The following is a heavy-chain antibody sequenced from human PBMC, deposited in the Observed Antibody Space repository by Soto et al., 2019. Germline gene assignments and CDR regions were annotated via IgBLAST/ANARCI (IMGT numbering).Heavy chain of an antibody. J-gene: IGHJ4*02. CDR1: VFTFNSYG. CDR2: ILYDGTNR. V-gene: IGHV3-30*18. D-gene: IGHD3-3*01. Sequence: GGSLRLSCAASVFTFNSYGMHWVRQSPGNGLEWVSGILYDGTNRYYADSVKGRFTISRDNYKNTLYLQMNSLRVDDTAVYYCSKRRSQNYDFWSDYYFDHWGQGTMVTVSS. CDR3: SKRRSQNYDFWSDYYFDH.